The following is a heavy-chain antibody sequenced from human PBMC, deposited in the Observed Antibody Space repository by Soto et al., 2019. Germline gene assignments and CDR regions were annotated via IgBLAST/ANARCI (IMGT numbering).Heavy chain of an antibody. CDR3: ARGSCSSTSCYAGYYYYYMDV. V-gene: IGHV1-18*01. D-gene: IGHD2-2*01. CDR2: ISAYNGNT. Sequence: ASVKVSCKASGYTFTSYGISWVLQAPGQGLEWMGWISAYNGNTNYAQKLQGRVTMTTDTSTSTAYMELRSLRSDDTAVYYCARGSCSSTSCYAGYYYYYMDVWGKGTTVTVSS. J-gene: IGHJ6*03. CDR1: GYTFTSYG.